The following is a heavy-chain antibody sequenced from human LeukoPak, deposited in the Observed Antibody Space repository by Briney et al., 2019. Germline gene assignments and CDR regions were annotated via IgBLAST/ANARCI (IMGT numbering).Heavy chain of an antibody. D-gene: IGHD4/OR15-4a*01. V-gene: IGHV3-30*18. CDR1: GFTFSSYG. CDR3: AKDHGAYWGFEF. J-gene: IGHJ4*02. CDR2: ISYDGSNK. Sequence: GGSLRLSCAASGFTFSSYGMHWVRQAPGKGLEWVAVISYDGSNKYYADSVKGRFTISRDNSKNTLYLQMNSLRAEDTAVYYCAKDHGAYWGFEFWGQGTLVTVSS.